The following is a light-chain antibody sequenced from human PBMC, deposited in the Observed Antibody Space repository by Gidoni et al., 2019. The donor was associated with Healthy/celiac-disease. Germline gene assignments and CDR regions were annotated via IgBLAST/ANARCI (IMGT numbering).Light chain of an antibody. V-gene: IGLV2-14*03. J-gene: IGLJ1*01. CDR3: SSYTSSSTLYV. Sequence: QSALTQPASVSVSPGQSITISCTGTSSDVGGYNYVSWYQPPPGTAPKLMIYDVSNRPSGVSNRFSGSKSGNTASLTISGLQAEDEADYYCSSYTSSSTLYVFGTGTKVTVL. CDR1: SSDVGGYNY. CDR2: DVS.